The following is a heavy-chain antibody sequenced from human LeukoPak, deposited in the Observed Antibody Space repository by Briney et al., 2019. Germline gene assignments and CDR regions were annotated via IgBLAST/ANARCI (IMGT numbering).Heavy chain of an antibody. CDR1: GFTFSSYS. CDR3: ARDPYSGLFDY. CDR2: ISSSSTYI. D-gene: IGHD4-11*01. J-gene: IGHJ4*02. Sequence: PGGSLRLSCAASGFTFSSYSMNWVRQAPGRGLEWVSSISSSSTYIYYADSVKGRFTISRDNAKNSLYLQMNSLRAEDTAVYYYARDPYSGLFDYWGQGTLVTVSS. V-gene: IGHV3-21*01.